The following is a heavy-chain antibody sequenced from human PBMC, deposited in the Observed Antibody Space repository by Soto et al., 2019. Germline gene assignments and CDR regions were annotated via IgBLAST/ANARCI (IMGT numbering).Heavy chain of an antibody. D-gene: IGHD6-19*01. CDR3: ARYDSGWRALDY. CDR2: TYYRSKWFF. CDR1: GDSVSTNSGA. Sequence: SQTLSRTCAISGDSVSTNSGAWNWIRQSPSRGLEWLGRTYYRSKWFFEYAGSVSGRITITPDTSKNQLSLQLDSVSPEDTAVYYCARYDSGWRALDYWGQGTLVTVSS. J-gene: IGHJ4*02. V-gene: IGHV6-1*01.